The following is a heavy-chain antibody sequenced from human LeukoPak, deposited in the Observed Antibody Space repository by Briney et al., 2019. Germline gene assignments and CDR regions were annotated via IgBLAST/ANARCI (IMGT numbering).Heavy chain of an antibody. D-gene: IGHD2-2*01. CDR1: GGSFSGYY. CDR3: ASSSSPGNGNYCYYYGMDV. Sequence: SETLSLTCAVYGGSFSGYYWSWIRQPPGKGLEWIGEINHSGSTNYNPSLKSRVTISVDTSRNQFSLKLSSVTAADTAVYYCASSSSPGNGNYCYYYGMDVWGQGTTVTVSS. CDR2: INHSGST. V-gene: IGHV4-34*01. J-gene: IGHJ6*02.